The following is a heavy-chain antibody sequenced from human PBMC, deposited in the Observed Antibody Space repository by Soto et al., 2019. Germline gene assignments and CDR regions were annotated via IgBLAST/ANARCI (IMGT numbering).Heavy chain of an antibody. V-gene: IGHV3-30-3*01. Sequence: QVQLVEAGGGVVQPGRSLRLSCAASGFTFSTHPMHWVRQAPGKGLEWVAVIPSDGVNTYYADSVKGRFTISRDNSKNTMYLQMNSLRTEDTAVYYCARFLSGYYSRGGYWGQGTLVTVSS. CDR3: ARFLSGYYSRGGY. J-gene: IGHJ4*02. CDR2: IPSDGVNT. D-gene: IGHD3-22*01. CDR1: GFTFSTHP.